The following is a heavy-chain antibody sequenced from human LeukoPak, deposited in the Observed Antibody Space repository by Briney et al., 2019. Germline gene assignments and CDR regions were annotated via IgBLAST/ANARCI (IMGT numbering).Heavy chain of an antibody. D-gene: IGHD3-3*01. Sequence: PGGSLRLSCAASGFTFSSYSMNWVRQAAGKGLEWVSSISSGSSYIHYADSVKGRFTISRDNAKNSLFLQMNSLRAEDTAVYYCARDPGEWLSEDYWGQGTLVTVSS. CDR2: ISSGSSYI. CDR3: ARDPGEWLSEDY. CDR1: GFTFSSYS. J-gene: IGHJ4*02. V-gene: IGHV3-21*01.